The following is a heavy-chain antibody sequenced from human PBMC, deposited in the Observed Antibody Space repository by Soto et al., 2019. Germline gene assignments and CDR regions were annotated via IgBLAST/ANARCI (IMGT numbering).Heavy chain of an antibody. J-gene: IGHJ3*02. D-gene: IGHD6-25*01. V-gene: IGHV1-69*13. Sequence: SVKVSCKASGGTFSSYAISWVRQAPGQGLEWMGGIIPIFGTPNYAQKFQGRVTITADGSTSTDYMELSSLRSEDTALYYCATYTKGWESGWGAFDIRGLGTMVTVSS. CDR3: ATYTKGWESGWGAFDI. CDR2: IIPIFGTP. CDR1: GGTFSSYA.